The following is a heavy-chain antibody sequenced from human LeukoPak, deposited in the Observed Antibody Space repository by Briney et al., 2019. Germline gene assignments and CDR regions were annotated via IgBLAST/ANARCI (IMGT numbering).Heavy chain of an antibody. J-gene: IGHJ2*01. CDR3: ASHQAGYYDFWSAPTSWYFDL. CDR2: IYYSGST. V-gene: IGHV4-59*01. CDR1: GVSISSYY. D-gene: IGHD3-3*01. Sequence: PSETLSLTCTVSGVSISSYYWSWIRQPPGKGLEWVGSIYYSGSTNYNPSLKSRVAISVDTSKNQCSLKLSSVTAAVTAVYYCASHQAGYYDFWSAPTSWYFDLWGRGTLVTVSS.